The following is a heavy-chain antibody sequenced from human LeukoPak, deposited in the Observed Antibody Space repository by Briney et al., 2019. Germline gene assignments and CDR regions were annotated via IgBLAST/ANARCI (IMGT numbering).Heavy chain of an antibody. D-gene: IGHD7-27*01. CDR2: IYHSGST. J-gene: IGHJ4*02. CDR1: GGSISSSNW. Sequence: PSETLSLTCAVSGGSISSSNWWSWVRQPPGKGLEWIGEIYHSGSTNYNPSLKSRVTISVDKSKNQFSLKLSSVTAADTAVYYCASRQFTNWGSSMPPGYWGQGTLVTVSS. V-gene: IGHV4-4*02. CDR3: ASRQFTNWGSSMPPGY.